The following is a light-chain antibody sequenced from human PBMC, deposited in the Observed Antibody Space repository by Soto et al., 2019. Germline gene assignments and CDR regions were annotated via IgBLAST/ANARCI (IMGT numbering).Light chain of an antibody. Sequence: QSVLTQPASVSGSPGQSITISCTGTSSDVGGFHSVSWYQQHPGKAPKLIIYEVSNRPSGGSNRFSGSKSGNTASLTISGLQTEDEADYYCSSYTTSSTDVFGTGTKVTVL. CDR3: SSYTTSSTDV. J-gene: IGLJ1*01. CDR1: SSDVGGFHS. V-gene: IGLV2-14*01. CDR2: EVS.